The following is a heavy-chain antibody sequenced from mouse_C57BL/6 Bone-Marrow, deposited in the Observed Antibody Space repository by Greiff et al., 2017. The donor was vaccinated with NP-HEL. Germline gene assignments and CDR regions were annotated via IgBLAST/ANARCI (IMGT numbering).Heavy chain of an antibody. D-gene: IGHD1-1*01. V-gene: IGHV3-6*01. CDR3: AKFTTVVFRYFDV. Sequence: DVKLQESGPGLVKPSQSLSLTCSVTGYSITSGYYWNWIRQFPGNQLEWMGYISYDGSNNYNPSLKNRISITRDTSKNQFFLKLNSVTTEDTATYYCAKFTTVVFRYFDVWGTGTTVTVSS. CDR2: ISYDGSN. J-gene: IGHJ1*03. CDR1: GYSITSGYY.